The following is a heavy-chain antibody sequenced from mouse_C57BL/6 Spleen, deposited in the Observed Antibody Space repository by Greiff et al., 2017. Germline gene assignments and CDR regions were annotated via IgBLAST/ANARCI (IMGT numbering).Heavy chain of an antibody. V-gene: IGHV1-18*01. CDR2: INPNNGGT. CDR3: ARPVVGYYAMDY. CDR1: GYTFTDYN. D-gene: IGHD1-1*01. Sequence: VHVKQSGPELVKPGASVKIPCKASGYTFTDYNMDWVKQSHGKSLEWIGDINPNNGGTIYNQKFKGKATLTVDKSSSTAYMELRSLTSEDTAVYYCARPVVGYYAMDYWGQGTSVTVSS. J-gene: IGHJ4*01.